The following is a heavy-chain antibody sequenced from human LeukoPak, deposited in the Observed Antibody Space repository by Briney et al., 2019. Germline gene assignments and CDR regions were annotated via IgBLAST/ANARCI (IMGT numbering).Heavy chain of an antibody. CDR3: AMGDYYDSSGYYPPGNY. V-gene: IGHV1-69*13. Sequence: SVKVSCKASGGTFSSYAISWVRQAPGQGLEWMGGIIPIFGTANYAQKFQGRVTITADESTSTAYMELSSLRSEDTAVYYCAMGDYYDSSGYYPPGNYWGQGTLVTVSS. CDR1: GGTFSSYA. J-gene: IGHJ4*02. CDR2: IIPIFGTA. D-gene: IGHD3-22*01.